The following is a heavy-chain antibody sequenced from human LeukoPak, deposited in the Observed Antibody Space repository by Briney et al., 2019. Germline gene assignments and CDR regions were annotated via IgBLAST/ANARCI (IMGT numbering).Heavy chain of an antibody. Sequence: ASVKVSCKASGYTFTSYDINWVRQATGQGLEWMGWMNPNSGNAGYAQKFQGRVTMTRNTSITTAYMELSSLTSEDTAVYYRARASSGYDSGEDYFDYWGQGTLVTVSS. CDR3: ARASSGYDSGEDYFDY. CDR1: GYTFTSYD. V-gene: IGHV1-8*01. J-gene: IGHJ4*02. CDR2: MNPNSGNA. D-gene: IGHD5-12*01.